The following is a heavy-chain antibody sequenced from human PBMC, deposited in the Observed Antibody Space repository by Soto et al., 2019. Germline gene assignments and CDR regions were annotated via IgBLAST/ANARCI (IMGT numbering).Heavy chain of an antibody. Sequence: QVQLLQSGAEVKKPGASVKVSCKASGYTFTGYFMHWVRQAPGQGLEWMGWINPYSGGADYAQSFQVRVTMSRDTSISTVYMELCRLRSDDSAVYYCARVIRGAYYNSPLDTWGQGTVVTVSS. CDR1: GYTFTGYF. D-gene: IGHD3-10*01. CDR3: ARVIRGAYYNSPLDT. J-gene: IGHJ5*02. CDR2: INPYSGGA. V-gene: IGHV1-2*02.